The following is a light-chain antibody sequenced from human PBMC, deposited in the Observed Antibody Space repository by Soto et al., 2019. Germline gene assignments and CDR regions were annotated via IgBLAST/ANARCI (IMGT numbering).Light chain of an antibody. CDR1: SSDIGGYNY. V-gene: IGLV2-14*01. CDR2: EVS. CDR3: SSYTTSSTVA. Sequence: QSALTQSASVSGSPGQSITISCTGTSSDIGGYNYVSWYQQHPDKAPKLMIFEVSNRPSGVSNRFSGSKSGNTASLTISVLLPEDEADYYCSSYTTSSTVAFGGGTKLTVL. J-gene: IGLJ2*01.